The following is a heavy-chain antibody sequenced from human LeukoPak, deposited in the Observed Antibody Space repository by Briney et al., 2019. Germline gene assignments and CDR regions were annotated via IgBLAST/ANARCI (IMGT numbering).Heavy chain of an antibody. CDR3: ARVQTYYDLWSGYPYYFDY. CDR1: GGSLSSYY. D-gene: IGHD3-3*01. CDR2: IYYSGST. Sequence: SETLSLTCTVSGGSLSSYYWSWIRQPPGKGLEWIGYIYYSGSTNYNPSLKSRVTISVDTSKNQFSLKLSSVTAADTAVYYCARVQTYYDLWSGYPYYFDYWGQGTLVTVSS. V-gene: IGHV4-59*01. J-gene: IGHJ4*02.